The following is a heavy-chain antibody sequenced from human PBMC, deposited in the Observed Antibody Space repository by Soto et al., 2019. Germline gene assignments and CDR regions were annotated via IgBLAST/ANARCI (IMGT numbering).Heavy chain of an antibody. V-gene: IGHV3-48*02. CDR3: ARKGVAFDY. Sequence: PGGSLRLSCAASGFTFSSYSMNWVRQAPGKGLEWISYISTTSSSIYYADSVKGRFTISRDNAKNSLFLQMNSLRDEDTAVYYCARKGVAFDYLRQEALVTVSS. CDR2: ISTTSSSI. CDR1: GFTFSSYS. J-gene: IGHJ4*02. D-gene: IGHD3-3*01.